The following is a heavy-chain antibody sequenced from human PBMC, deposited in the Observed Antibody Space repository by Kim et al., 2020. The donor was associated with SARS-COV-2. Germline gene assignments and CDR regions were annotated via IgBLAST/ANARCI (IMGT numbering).Heavy chain of an antibody. CDR2: IYTRGST. Sequence: SETLSLTCTVSGGSISSGSYYWSWIRQSAGKGLEWIGRIYTRGSTNYNPSLKSRVTISVDTSKNQFSLKLSSVTAAEAAVYYCARDRGGYYDYWGQGTLVTVSA. CDR3: ARDRGGYYDY. D-gene: IGHD3-10*01. V-gene: IGHV4-61*02. CDR1: GGSISSGSYY. J-gene: IGHJ4*02.